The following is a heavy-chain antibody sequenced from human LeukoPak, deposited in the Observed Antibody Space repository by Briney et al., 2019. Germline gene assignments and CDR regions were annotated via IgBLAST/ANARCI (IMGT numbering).Heavy chain of an antibody. CDR3: ATSGGFVLPNAITGNWYMDV. Sequence: GGSLRLSCGASGFTFSDYSMNWVRQAPGKGLAWVASITSAGGYTYYADSVKGRFTIPRDNAQNSLFLQMNSLRAEDTAVYFCATSGGFVLPNAITGNWYMDVWGRGTLVTVSS. J-gene: IGHJ6*03. D-gene: IGHD2-2*01. CDR1: GFTFSDYS. CDR2: ITSAGGYT. V-gene: IGHV3-21*01.